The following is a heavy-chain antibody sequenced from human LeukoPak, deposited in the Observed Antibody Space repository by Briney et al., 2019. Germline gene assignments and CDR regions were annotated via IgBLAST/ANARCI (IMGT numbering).Heavy chain of an antibody. CDR3: ARDQYSSGWYGDY. CDR2: IIPIFGTA. Sequence: SVKVPCKASGGTFSSYAISWVRQAPGQGLEWMGRIIPIFGTANYAQKFQGRVTITTDESTSTAYMELSSLRSEDTAVYYCARDQYSSGWYGDYWGQGTLVTVSS. D-gene: IGHD6-19*01. V-gene: IGHV1-69*05. CDR1: GGTFSSYA. J-gene: IGHJ4*02.